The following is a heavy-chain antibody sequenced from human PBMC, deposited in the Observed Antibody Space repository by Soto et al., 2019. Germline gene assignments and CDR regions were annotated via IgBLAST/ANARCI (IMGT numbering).Heavy chain of an antibody. CDR2: IKQDGSEK. D-gene: IGHD1-1*01. CDR3: ARGRWKHYCGMDV. CDR1: GFTFSSYW. Sequence: GGSLRLSCAASGFTFSSYWMSWVRQAPGKGLEWVANIKQDGSEKYYVDSVKGRFTISRDNAKNSLYLQMNSLRAEDTAVYYCARGRWKHYCGMDVWGQGTTVTVSS. J-gene: IGHJ6*02. V-gene: IGHV3-7*01.